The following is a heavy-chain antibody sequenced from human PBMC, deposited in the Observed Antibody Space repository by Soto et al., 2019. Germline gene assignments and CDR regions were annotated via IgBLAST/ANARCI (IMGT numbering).Heavy chain of an antibody. J-gene: IGHJ4*02. Sequence: QITLKESGPTLVRPTQTLTLTCTFSGFSLSSSGVGVGWIRQPPGKALEWLALIYWDDDKRYSPSLKNRLTITKDTSKNQEVLTLTKLDTVDTATYYCARGGWTTYYSPFFDYWGQGTLVTVSS. CDR3: ARGGWTTYYSPFFDY. V-gene: IGHV2-5*02. CDR1: GFSLSSSGVG. CDR2: IYWDDDK. D-gene: IGHD3-10*01.